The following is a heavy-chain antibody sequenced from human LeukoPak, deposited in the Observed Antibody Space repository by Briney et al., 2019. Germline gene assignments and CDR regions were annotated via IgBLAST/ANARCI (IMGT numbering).Heavy chain of an antibody. V-gene: IGHV3-30*18. CDR3: AKAGNGDYPYYFDY. CDR2: ISYDGSNK. CDR1: GFTFSSYG. D-gene: IGHD4-17*01. J-gene: IGHJ4*02. Sequence: GGSLRPSCAASGFTFSSYGLHWVRQAPGKGLEWGAVISYDGSNKYYADSVKGRFTISRDNSKNTLYLQMNSLRAEDTAVYYCAKAGNGDYPYYFDYWGQGTLVTVSS.